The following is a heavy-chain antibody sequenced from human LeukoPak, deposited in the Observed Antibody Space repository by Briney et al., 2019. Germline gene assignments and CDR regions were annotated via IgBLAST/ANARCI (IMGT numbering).Heavy chain of an antibody. CDR2: ISGSGGST. CDR1: GFTFSSYA. J-gene: IGHJ4*02. D-gene: IGHD1-20*01. Sequence: GGSLRLSCAASGFTFSSYAMSWVRQAPGKGLEWVSAISGSGGSTYYADSVKGRFTISRDNSKNTLCLQMNSLRAEDTAVYYCAKKMSITAASQVDYWGQGTLVTVSS. V-gene: IGHV3-23*01. CDR3: AKKMSITAASQVDY.